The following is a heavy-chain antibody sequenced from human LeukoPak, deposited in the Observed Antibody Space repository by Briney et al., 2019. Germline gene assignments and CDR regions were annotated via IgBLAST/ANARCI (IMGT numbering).Heavy chain of an antibody. Sequence: GGSLRLSCAASGFTFNNYGMHWVRQAPGKGLEWLAFIWFDESNKFYAASVKGRFTISRDNAKHSVSLQMNSLRDEDTAIYYCVTDLGQNWGQGTLVTVSS. CDR2: IWFDESNK. V-gene: IGHV3-30*02. CDR1: GFTFNNYG. CDR3: VTDLGQN. J-gene: IGHJ1*01.